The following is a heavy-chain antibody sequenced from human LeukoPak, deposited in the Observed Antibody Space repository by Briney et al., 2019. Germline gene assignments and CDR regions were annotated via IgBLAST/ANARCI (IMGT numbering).Heavy chain of an antibody. CDR3: ARDLDPSSSTSLDY. J-gene: IGHJ4*02. CDR1: GFTFSSYA. D-gene: IGHD2-2*01. Sequence: GGSLRLSCAASGFTFSSYAMHWVRQAPGKGLEWVAVISYDGSNKYYADSVKGRFTISRDNSKNTLYLQMNSLRAEDTAVYYCARDLDPSSSTSLDYWGQGTLVTVSS. CDR2: ISYDGSNK. V-gene: IGHV3-30*04.